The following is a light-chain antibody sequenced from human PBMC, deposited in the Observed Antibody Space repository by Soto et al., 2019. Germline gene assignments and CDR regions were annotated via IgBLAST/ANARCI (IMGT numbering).Light chain of an antibody. V-gene: IGKV1-5*01. CDR3: HHYGSSSWT. CDR2: DSS. Sequence: DIQMTQSPSTLFASVGDRVTITCRASQSVRNWLAWYQQKPGRAPQLLIYDSSTLEPGVPSRFSGSGSGTDFTLTITRLDPEDSAVYYCHHYGSSSWTFGQGTKVDIK. CDR1: QSVRNW. J-gene: IGKJ1*01.